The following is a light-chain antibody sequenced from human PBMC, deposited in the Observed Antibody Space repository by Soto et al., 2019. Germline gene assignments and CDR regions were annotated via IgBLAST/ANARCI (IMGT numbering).Light chain of an antibody. J-gene: IGLJ3*02. CDR3: CSSAGGFTWV. CDR2: YVS. Sequence: QSALTQPRSVSGSPGQSVTISCTGTSSDVVPWYQQRPGKAPKLIIFYVSQRPSGVPDRFSASKSGNTASLTISGLQAEDEADYYCCSSAGGFTWVFGGGTKLTVL. CDR1: SSDVV. V-gene: IGLV2-11*01.